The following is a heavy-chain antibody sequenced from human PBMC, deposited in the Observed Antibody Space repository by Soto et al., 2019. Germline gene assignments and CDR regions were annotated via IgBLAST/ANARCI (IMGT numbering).Heavy chain of an antibody. CDR3: ARLPVFGSGGSCSYNFYGLDV. J-gene: IGHJ6*02. CDR1: AGSISSGDFY. D-gene: IGHD2-15*01. V-gene: IGHV4-30-4*01. Sequence: SETLSLTCTVSAGSISSGDFYWTWIREPRGKGLEWRGHIFYSGSTYYNPSLRSRIAISVDTSRNQFSLKVNSVTAADTAVYYCARLPVFGSGGSCSYNFYGLDVWGQGTTVTVSS. CDR2: IFYSGST.